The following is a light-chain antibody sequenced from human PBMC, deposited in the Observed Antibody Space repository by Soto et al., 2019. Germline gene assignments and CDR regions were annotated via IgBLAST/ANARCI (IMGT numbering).Light chain of an antibody. V-gene: IGLV4-69*01. J-gene: IGLJ1*01. CDR1: SGHSSYA. Sequence: QSVLTQSPSASASLGASVKLTCTLSSGHSSYAIAWHQQQPEKGPRYLMKLNSDGSHSKGDGIPDRFSGSSSGAERYLTISSLQSEDEADYYCQTWGTGPFVFGTGTKGTVL. CDR2: LNSDGSH. CDR3: QTWGTGPFV.